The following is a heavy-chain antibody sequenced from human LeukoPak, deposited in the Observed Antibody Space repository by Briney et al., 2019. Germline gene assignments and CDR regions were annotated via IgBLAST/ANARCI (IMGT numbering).Heavy chain of an antibody. CDR3: AREMGWFLGIYYYYMDV. CDR1: GFPFSRYA. J-gene: IGHJ6*03. D-gene: IGHD3-3*01. V-gene: IGHV3-30*04. Sequence: PGGSLRLSCAASGFPFSRYAMHWVRQAPGKGLEWVAAISYDGSKKYYADSAKGRFTISRDNSKNTLFAEMNSLRAEDTAVYFCAREMGWFLGIYYYYMDVWGKGTAVTVSS. CDR2: ISYDGSKK.